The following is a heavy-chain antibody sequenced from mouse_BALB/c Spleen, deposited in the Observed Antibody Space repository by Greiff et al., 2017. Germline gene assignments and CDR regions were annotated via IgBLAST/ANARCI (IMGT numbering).Heavy chain of an antibody. D-gene: IGHD2-3*01. CDR1: GFAFSSYD. CDR2: ISSGGGST. Sequence: EVQLQESGGGLVKPGGSLKLSCAASGFAFSSYDMSWVRQTPEKRLEWVAYISSGGGSTYYPDTVKGRFTISRDNAKNTLYLQMSSLKSEDTAMYYCARPNDDYYVAYWGQGTLVTVSA. J-gene: IGHJ3*01. V-gene: IGHV5-12-1*01. CDR3: ARPNDDYYVAY.